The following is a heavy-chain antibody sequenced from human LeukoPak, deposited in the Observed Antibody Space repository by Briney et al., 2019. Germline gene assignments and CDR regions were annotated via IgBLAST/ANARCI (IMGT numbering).Heavy chain of an antibody. CDR3: ASWDQSGSYQPAHFDY. J-gene: IGHJ4*02. Sequence: RASVNVSCKASGYTFTSYGISWVRQAPGQGLEWMGWISAYNGNTNYAQKLQGRVTMTTDTSTSTAYMELRSLRSDDTAVYYCASWDQSGSYQPAHFDYWGQGTLVTVSS. CDR2: ISAYNGNT. D-gene: IGHD1-26*01. V-gene: IGHV1-18*01. CDR1: GYTFTSYG.